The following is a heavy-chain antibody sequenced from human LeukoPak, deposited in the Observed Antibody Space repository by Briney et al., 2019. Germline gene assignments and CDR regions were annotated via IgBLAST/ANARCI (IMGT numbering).Heavy chain of an antibody. V-gene: IGHV4-4*07. CDR2: IYTSGST. D-gene: IGHD6-19*01. CDR3: ARVQRSGWYDTNWFDP. J-gene: IGHJ5*02. CDR1: GGSISSYY. Sequence: SETLSLTCTVSGGSISSYYWSWIRQPAGKGLEWIGRIYTSGSTNYNPSLKSRATMSVDTSKNQFSLKLSSVTAADTAVYYCARVQRSGWYDTNWFDPWGQGTLVTVSS.